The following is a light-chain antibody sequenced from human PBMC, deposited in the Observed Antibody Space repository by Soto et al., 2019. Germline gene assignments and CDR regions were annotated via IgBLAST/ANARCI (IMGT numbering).Light chain of an antibody. CDR3: QQSNSYPWT. CDR1: QSISPY. J-gene: IGKJ1*01. V-gene: IGKV1-5*03. CDR2: MAS. Sequence: DIQMTQSPSTLSAPAGDRVTITCRASQSISPYLAWYQQKPGKAPKLLIYMASSLQSGVPSRFSGSGSGTEFTLTISSLQPDDFATYYCQQSNSYPWTFGQGTQVDIK.